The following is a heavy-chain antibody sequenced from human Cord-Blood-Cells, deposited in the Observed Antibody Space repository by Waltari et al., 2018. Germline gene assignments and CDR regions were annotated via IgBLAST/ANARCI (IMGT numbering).Heavy chain of an antibody. V-gene: IGHV3-30-3*01. CDR1: GFTFSSYA. Sequence: QVQLVESGGGVVQPGRSLRLSCAASGFTFSSYAMHWVRQAPGKGLEWVAVISYCGSNKYYADTVKGRVTISRDNSKNTLYLQMNSLRAEDTAVYYCARDEGYSSSYYYYYMDVWGKGTTVTVSS. CDR2: ISYCGSNK. J-gene: IGHJ6*03. D-gene: IGHD6-13*01. CDR3: ARDEGYSSSYYYYYMDV.